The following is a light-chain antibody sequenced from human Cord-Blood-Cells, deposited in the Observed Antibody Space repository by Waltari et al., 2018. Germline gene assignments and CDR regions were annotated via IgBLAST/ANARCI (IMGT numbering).Light chain of an antibody. Sequence: DIKMTQSPSSLYAYVGDRVTITCQASQDISNYLNWYQQKPGKAPKLLIYDASNLETGVPSRFSGSGSGTDFTFTISSLQPEDIATYYCQQYDNLPYTFGQGTKLEIK. J-gene: IGKJ2*01. V-gene: IGKV1-33*01. CDR2: DAS. CDR1: QDISNY. CDR3: QQYDNLPYT.